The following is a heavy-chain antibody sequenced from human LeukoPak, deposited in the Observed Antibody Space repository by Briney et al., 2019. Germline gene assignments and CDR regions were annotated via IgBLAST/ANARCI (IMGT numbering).Heavy chain of an antibody. V-gene: IGHV4-34*01. CDR3: ARVGVGVETVTPTLFDY. J-gene: IGHJ4*02. CDR2: INHSGST. D-gene: IGHD4-17*01. Sequence: SETLSLTCAVYGGSFSGYYWSWIRQPPGKGLEWIGEINHSGSTYYNPSLKSRVTISVDTSKNQFSLKLSSVTAADTAVYYCARVGVGVETVTPTLFDYWGQGTLVTVSS. CDR1: GGSFSGYY.